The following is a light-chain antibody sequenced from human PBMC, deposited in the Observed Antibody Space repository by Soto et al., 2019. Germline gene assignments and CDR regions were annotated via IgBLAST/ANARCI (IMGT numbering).Light chain of an antibody. CDR3: QQYGNYPLT. CDR1: QSISNW. Sequence: DIHMTQSPFALSATVEHRVLFTCRASQSISNWLAWYQQKPGKAPKFFIYKASTLESGVPSRFSGRGSGTEFTLTISSLQPEDFASYYCQQYGNYPLTFGGGTKVDIK. J-gene: IGKJ4*01. CDR2: KAS. V-gene: IGKV1-5*03.